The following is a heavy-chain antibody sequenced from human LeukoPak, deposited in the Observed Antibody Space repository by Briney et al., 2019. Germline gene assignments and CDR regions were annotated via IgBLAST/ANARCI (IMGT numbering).Heavy chain of an antibody. CDR3: AKGRSPDFGWSNVYYFDY. Sequence: GGSLRLSCAASGFTFSNYAMSWVRQTPGKGLEWVSFISGSDTSTAYADSVKGRFSISRDNSKNTLYLQVKSLRVEDTAIYYCAKGRSPDFGWSNVYYFDYWGQGTQVTVSS. CDR1: GFTFSNYA. J-gene: IGHJ4*02. CDR2: ISGSDTST. D-gene: IGHD3-9*01. V-gene: IGHV3-23*01.